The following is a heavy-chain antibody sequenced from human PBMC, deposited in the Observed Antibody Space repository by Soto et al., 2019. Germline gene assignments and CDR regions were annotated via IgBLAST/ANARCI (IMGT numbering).Heavy chain of an antibody. CDR3: AKDQGAVAGTFDH. J-gene: IGHJ4*02. Sequence: GGSLRLSCAASGFTFSSYAMSWVRQAPGKGLEWVSAISGSGGSTYYADSVKGRFTISRDNSKNTLYLPMNSLRAKDTAVYYCAKDQGAVAGTFDHWGQGTLVNVSS. V-gene: IGHV3-23*01. D-gene: IGHD6-19*01. CDR1: GFTFSSYA. CDR2: ISGSGGST.